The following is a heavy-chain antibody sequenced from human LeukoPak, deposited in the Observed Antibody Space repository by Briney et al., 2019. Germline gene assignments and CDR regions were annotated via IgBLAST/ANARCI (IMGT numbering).Heavy chain of an antibody. Sequence: ASVKVSCKTSGYSFILYRISWVRQAPGQGPEWMGWISTSTGDTKYTQKFQGRVTLTTDTSTSTAYMELSSLRSDDTAVYYCARDDNYGIFVNVDYWGQGTLVTVSS. CDR1: GYSFILYR. J-gene: IGHJ4*02. CDR2: ISTSTGDT. D-gene: IGHD4-11*01. CDR3: ARDDNYGIFVNVDY. V-gene: IGHV1-18*01.